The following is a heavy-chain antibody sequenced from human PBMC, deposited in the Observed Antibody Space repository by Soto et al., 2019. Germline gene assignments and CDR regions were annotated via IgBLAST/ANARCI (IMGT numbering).Heavy chain of an antibody. CDR1: GFTFTTYG. CDR2: IWFDGSKE. J-gene: IGHJ4*02. CDR3: VRGLLWFGEFDY. V-gene: IGHV3-33*01. Sequence: QVQLVESGGGMVQPGRSLRLSCATSGFTFTTYGLHWVRQAPGKGLEWVAVIWFDGSKEYYSESVKGRFTISRDNSKSTFHLQMSSLRAEDTAVYYCVRGLLWFGEFDYWGQGTQVTVSS. D-gene: IGHD3-10*01.